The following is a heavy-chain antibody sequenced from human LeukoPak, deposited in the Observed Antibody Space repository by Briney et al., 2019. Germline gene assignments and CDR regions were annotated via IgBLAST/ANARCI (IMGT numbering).Heavy chain of an antibody. Sequence: ASVKVSCKASGYTFTGYYMHWVRQAPGQGLEWMGWINPNSGGTNYAQKFQGRVTMTRDTSISTAYMELSRLRSDDTAVYYCARALSGSNYYMDVWGKGTTVTVPS. D-gene: IGHD3-22*01. J-gene: IGHJ6*03. CDR1: GYTFTGYY. V-gene: IGHV1-2*02. CDR3: ARALSGSNYYMDV. CDR2: INPNSGGT.